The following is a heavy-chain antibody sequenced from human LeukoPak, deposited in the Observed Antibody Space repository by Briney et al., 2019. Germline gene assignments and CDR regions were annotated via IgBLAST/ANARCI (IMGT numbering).Heavy chain of an antibody. CDR3: ARAEYYYDSSGYYSPYFDY. Sequence: PGXGXGWXSXINSDGSSKNYADSVKGRFTISRDNAKNTLYLQMNSLRAEDTAVYYCARAEYYYDSSGYYSPYFDYWGQGTLVTVSS. J-gene: IGHJ4*02. V-gene: IGHV3-74*01. D-gene: IGHD3-22*01. CDR2: INSDGSSK.